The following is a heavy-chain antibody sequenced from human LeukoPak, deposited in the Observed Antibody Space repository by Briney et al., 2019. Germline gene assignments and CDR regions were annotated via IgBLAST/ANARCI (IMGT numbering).Heavy chain of an antibody. V-gene: IGHV3-66*01. J-gene: IGHJ4*02. CDR1: GFTVSSNY. CDR3: ARAGILTGYYLDY. Sequence: GGSLRLSCAASGFTVSSNYMSWVRQAPGKGLEWVSVIYSGGSTYYADSVKGRFTISRDNSKNTLYFQMNSLRAEDTAVYYCARAGILTGYYLDYWGQGTLVTVSS. D-gene: IGHD3-9*01. CDR2: IYSGGST.